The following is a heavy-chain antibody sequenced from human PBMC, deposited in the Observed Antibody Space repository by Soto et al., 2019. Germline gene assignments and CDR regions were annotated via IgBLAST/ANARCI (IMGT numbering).Heavy chain of an antibody. CDR3: ARAYENDAFDI. J-gene: IGHJ3*02. CDR1: GFAVSTNY. V-gene: IGHV3-53*01. Sequence: GGSLRLSCAASGFAVSTNYMNWVRQAPGKGLEWVSVIYSGGSTYYADSVKGRSTISRDNSKNTLYLQLNGLRAEDTAVYYCARAYENDAFDIWGQGTMVTVSS. CDR2: IYSGGST. D-gene: IGHD3-16*01.